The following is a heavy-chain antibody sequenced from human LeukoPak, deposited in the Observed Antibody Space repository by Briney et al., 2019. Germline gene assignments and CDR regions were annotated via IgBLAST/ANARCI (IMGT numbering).Heavy chain of an antibody. CDR2: ISGSGGST. J-gene: IGHJ4*02. Sequence: PGGSLRLACAASGFTFSSYAMNWVRQAPGKGPELVAAISGSGGSTYYADSVKGRFTISRDNSKNTLYLQMNSLRAEDTDVYYCAQSITIFGVVLPPIDYWGQGTLVTVSS. CDR3: AQSITIFGVVLPPIDY. V-gene: IGHV3-23*01. CDR1: GFTFSSYA. D-gene: IGHD3-3*01.